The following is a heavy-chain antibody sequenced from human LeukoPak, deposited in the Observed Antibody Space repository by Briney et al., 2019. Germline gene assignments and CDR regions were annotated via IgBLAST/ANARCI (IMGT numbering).Heavy chain of an antibody. CDR3: ARDYDTSGYYAGDGFDL. CDR1: GYTFTSYG. J-gene: IGHJ3*01. V-gene: IGHV1-18*01. D-gene: IGHD3-22*01. CDR2: ISAYNGNT. Sequence: ASVKVSCKASGYTFTSYGISWVRQAPGQGLEWMGWISAYNGNTNYAQKFQGRVTITADESTRTVYMELSSLRSEDTAIYYCARDYDTSGYYAGDGFDLWGQGTMITVSS.